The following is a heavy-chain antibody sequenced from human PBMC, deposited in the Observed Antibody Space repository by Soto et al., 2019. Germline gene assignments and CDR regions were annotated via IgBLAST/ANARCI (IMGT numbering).Heavy chain of an antibody. J-gene: IGHJ6*02. V-gene: IGHV3-11*01. D-gene: IGHD6-13*01. Sequence: WGSLRLSCAASGFTFSDYYMSWIRHSPLKGLEWVSYISSSGSTIYYADSVKGRFTISRDNAKNSLYLQMNSLRAEDTAVYYCARDPQQLASYYYGMDVWGQGTTVTVSS. CDR2: ISSSGSTI. CDR3: ARDPQQLASYYYGMDV. CDR1: GFTFSDYY.